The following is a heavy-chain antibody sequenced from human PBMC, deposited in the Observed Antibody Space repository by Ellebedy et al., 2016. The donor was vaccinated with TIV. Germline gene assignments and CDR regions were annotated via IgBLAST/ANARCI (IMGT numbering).Heavy chain of an antibody. J-gene: IGHJ4*02. CDR2: IVGSGEQ. CDR3: AKDRTPGDGYWVFDN. V-gene: IGHV3-23*01. D-gene: IGHD5-18*01. Sequence: GESLKISCAASGFTFSPYAMAWVRQAPGKGLEWVSGIVGSGEQKYADSVKGRFTSSRDNSKRTVDLQMNSLRAEDTAVYFCAKDRTPGDGYWVFDNWGQGTLVSVSS. CDR1: GFTFSPYA.